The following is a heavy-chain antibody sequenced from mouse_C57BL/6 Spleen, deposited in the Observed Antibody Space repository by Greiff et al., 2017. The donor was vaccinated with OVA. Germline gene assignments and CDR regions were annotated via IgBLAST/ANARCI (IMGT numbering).Heavy chain of an antibody. J-gene: IGHJ2*01. CDR3: AREGSNYGDYFDY. CDR1: GYSITSGYY. Sequence: EVKLVESGPGLVKPSQSLSLTCSVTGYSITSGYYWNWIRQFPGNKLEWMGYISYDGSNNYNPSLKNRISITRDTSKNQFFLKLNSVTTEDTATYYCAREGSNYGDYFDYWGQGTTLTVSS. V-gene: IGHV3-6*01. CDR2: ISYDGSN. D-gene: IGHD2-5*01.